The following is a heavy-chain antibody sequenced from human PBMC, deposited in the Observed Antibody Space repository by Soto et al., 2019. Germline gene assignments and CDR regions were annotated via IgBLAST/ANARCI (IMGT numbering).Heavy chain of an antibody. Sequence: PSETLSLTCNVSGASINTYYWSWIRQPPQKGLEWIGTIFYSGSTYYNPSLKSRVTTSVDTSKNQFSLKLRSVTAADTAVYYRARHGELATTPIGYYYYYGMDVWGQGTTVTVSS. J-gene: IGHJ6*02. CDR3: ARHGELATTPIGYYYYYGMDV. V-gene: IGHV4-59*08. D-gene: IGHD5-12*01. CDR1: GASINTYY. CDR2: IFYSGST.